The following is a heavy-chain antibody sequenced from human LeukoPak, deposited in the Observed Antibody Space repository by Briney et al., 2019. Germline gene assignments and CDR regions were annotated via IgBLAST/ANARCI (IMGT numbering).Heavy chain of an antibody. CDR2: IWYDGSNK. CDR3: AREGYCSGGSCYFDY. Sequence: RSLRLSCAASGFTFSSYGMHWVRQAPGKGLEWVAVIWYDGSNKYYADSVKGRFTISRDNSKNTLYLQMNSLRAEDTAVYYCAREGYCSGGSCYFDYWGQGTLVTVSS. D-gene: IGHD2-15*01. CDR1: GFTFSSYG. V-gene: IGHV3-33*01. J-gene: IGHJ4*02.